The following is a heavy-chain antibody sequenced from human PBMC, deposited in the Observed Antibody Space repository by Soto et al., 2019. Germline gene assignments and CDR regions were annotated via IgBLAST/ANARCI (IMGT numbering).Heavy chain of an antibody. J-gene: IGHJ4*02. CDR1: GYSISTGFN. D-gene: IGHD2-2*01. V-gene: IGHV4-38-2*01. CDR2: IYHSGST. Sequence: SETLSLTCAVSGYSISTGFNWAWIRQPPGKGLEWIGSIYHSGSTYYNLSLKSRVTISSDASKNQISLKLSSVTAADTALYYCARGWGTGFYQLDSWGQGTLVTVSS. CDR3: ARGWGTGFYQLDS.